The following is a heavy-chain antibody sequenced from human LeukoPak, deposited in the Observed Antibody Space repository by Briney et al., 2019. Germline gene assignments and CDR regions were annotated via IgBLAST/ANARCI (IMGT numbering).Heavy chain of an antibody. CDR3: ARETYYGSGSYLRDYYYYMDV. V-gene: IGHV3-7*01. J-gene: IGHJ6*03. Sequence: PGGSLRLSCAASGFTFSSYWMSWVRQAPGKGLGWVANIKQDGSEKYYVDSVKGRFTISRDNAKNSLYLQMNSLRAEDTAVYYCARETYYGSGSYLRDYYYYMDVWGKGTTVTVSS. CDR1: GFTFSSYW. D-gene: IGHD3-10*01. CDR2: IKQDGSEK.